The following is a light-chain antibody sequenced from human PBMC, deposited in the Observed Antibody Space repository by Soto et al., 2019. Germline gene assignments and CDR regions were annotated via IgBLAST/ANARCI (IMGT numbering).Light chain of an antibody. V-gene: IGLV2-11*01. J-gene: IGLJ1*01. CDR2: GVT. Sequence: QSVLTQPRSVSGSPGQSATISCTGTNSDVGGFSYVSWYQQLPGKAPKLIIYGVTKRPSGVPDRFSGSKSGNTASLTISGLQAEDAADYYCCSYAGSSQVFGTGTKVTVL. CDR3: CSYAGSSQV. CDR1: NSDVGGFSY.